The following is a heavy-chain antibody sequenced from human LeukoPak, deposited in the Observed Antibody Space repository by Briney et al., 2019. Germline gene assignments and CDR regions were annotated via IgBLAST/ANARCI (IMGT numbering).Heavy chain of an antibody. Sequence: GSLRLSCAASGFTVSAYAMAWVRQAPGKGLEWVSTIYDDNTYYADSVKGRFTISRDSSKNTLFLHMNTLRAEDTAIYYCAKDRTVGASYWYFDLWGRGTLVTVSS. CDR1: GFTVSAYA. D-gene: IGHD1-26*01. CDR3: AKDRTVGASYWYFDL. V-gene: IGHV3-23*01. CDR2: IYDDNT. J-gene: IGHJ2*01.